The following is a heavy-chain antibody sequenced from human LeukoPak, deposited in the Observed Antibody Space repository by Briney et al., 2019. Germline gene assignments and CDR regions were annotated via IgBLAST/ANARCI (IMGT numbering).Heavy chain of an antibody. CDR1: GFRFDDYA. V-gene: IGHV3-9*01. J-gene: IGHJ4*02. CDR2: ISWNSGTI. CDR3: AKEQYSSSPFDY. Sequence: GGSLRLSCAASGFRFDDYAMHWVRQAPGKGLEWVSSISWNSGTIGYADSVRGRFTISRDNAKNSLYLQTNSLRPEDTAFYYCAKEQYSSSPFDYWGQGTLVTVSS. D-gene: IGHD6-6*01.